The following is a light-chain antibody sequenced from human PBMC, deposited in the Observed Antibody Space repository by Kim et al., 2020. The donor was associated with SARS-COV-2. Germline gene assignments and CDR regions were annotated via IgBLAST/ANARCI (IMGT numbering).Light chain of an antibody. J-gene: IGKJ1*01. CDR3: QTYGSSPWT. CDR2: GAS. CDR1: QSVSRNY. Sequence: SPGERATLSCRASQSVSRNYVCYYQQKPGQAPRPLIGGASSRTTGTAGRFSGSGSGTYSTLTISRLEPDDVAFYYCQTYGSSPWTFGQGTKVDIK. V-gene: IGKV3-20*01.